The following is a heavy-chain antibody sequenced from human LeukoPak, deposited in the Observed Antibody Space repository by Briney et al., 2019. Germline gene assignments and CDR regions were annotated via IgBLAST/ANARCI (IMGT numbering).Heavy chain of an antibody. CDR2: ISAYNGNT. Sequence: ASVKVSCKASGYTFTTYGISWVRQAPGQGPEWMGLISAYNGNTKYAQKLQGRVTMTTDTSTSTAYMELRSLRSDDTAVYYCARGGLLWFGDPNWFDPWGQGTLVTVSS. D-gene: IGHD3-10*01. CDR3: ARGGLLWFGDPNWFDP. J-gene: IGHJ5*02. CDR1: GYTFTTYG. V-gene: IGHV1-18*01.